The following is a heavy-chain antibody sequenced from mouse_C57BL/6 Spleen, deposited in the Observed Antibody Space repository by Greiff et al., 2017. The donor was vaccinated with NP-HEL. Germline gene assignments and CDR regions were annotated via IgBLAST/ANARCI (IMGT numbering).Heavy chain of an antibody. CDR3: ARLGLEGMDY. Sequence: VQLQQSGAELVRPGTSVKVSCKASGYAFTNYLIEWVKQRPGQGLEWIGVINPGSGGTNYNEKFKGKATLTADKSSSTAYMQLSSLTSEDSAVYFCARLGLEGMDYWGQGTSVTVSS. D-gene: IGHD2-4*01. J-gene: IGHJ4*01. CDR2: INPGSGGT. V-gene: IGHV1-54*01. CDR1: GYAFTNYL.